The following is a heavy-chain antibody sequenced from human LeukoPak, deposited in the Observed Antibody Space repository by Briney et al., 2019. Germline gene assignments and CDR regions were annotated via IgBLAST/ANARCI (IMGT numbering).Heavy chain of an antibody. V-gene: IGHV1-69*05. CDR2: VIPIFGTA. CDR3: ARDRYSYGYDY. Sequence: EASVKVSCKASGGTFSSYAISWVRQAPGQGLEWMGSVIPIFGTANYAQKFQGRVTITTDESTSTAYMELSSLRSEDTAVYYCARDRYSYGYDYWGQGTLVTVSS. J-gene: IGHJ4*02. CDR1: GGTFSSYA. D-gene: IGHD5-18*01.